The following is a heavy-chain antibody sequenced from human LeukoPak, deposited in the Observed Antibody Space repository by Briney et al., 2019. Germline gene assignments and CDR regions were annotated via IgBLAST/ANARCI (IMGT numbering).Heavy chain of an antibody. J-gene: IGHJ3*02. D-gene: IGHD3-16*01. CDR3: ARGGGAFDI. V-gene: IGHV3-7*03. CDR2: IKHDGSDK. CDR1: GFTFSNFW. Sequence: GGSLRLSCAASGFTFSNFWMTWVRQAPGSGLEWVANIKHDGSDKYYVDSVKGRFTISRDNAKNSLYLQMNSLRAEDTAVYYCARGGGAFDIWGQGTMVTVSA.